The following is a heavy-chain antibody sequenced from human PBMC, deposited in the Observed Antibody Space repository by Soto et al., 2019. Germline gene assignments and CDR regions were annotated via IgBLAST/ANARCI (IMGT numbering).Heavy chain of an antibody. CDR2: INPSGGST. CDR3: ARGELGYYYDSSGYYLAY. Sequence: RASVKVSCKASGYTFTSYYIHWVRQAPGQGLEWMGIINPSGGSTSYAQKFQGRVTMTRDTSTSTVYMELSSLRSEDTAVYYCARGELGYYYDSSGYYLAYWGQGTLVTVSS. CDR1: GYTFTSYY. J-gene: IGHJ4*02. D-gene: IGHD3-22*01. V-gene: IGHV1-46*01.